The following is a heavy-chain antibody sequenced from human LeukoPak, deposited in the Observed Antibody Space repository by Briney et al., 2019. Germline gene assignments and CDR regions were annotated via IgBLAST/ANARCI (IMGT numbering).Heavy chain of an antibody. CDR2: ISGSGGST. D-gene: IGHD1-14*01. V-gene: IGHV3-23*01. J-gene: IGHJ4*02. Sequence: GGSLRLSCAASGFTFSSYAMSWVRQAPGKGLEWVSAISGSGGSTYYADSVKGRFTISRDNSKNTMYLQMNSLKGEDTAVYYCARRSNPPGRIDHWGQGTLVTVSS. CDR1: GFTFSSYA. CDR3: ARRSNPPGRIDH.